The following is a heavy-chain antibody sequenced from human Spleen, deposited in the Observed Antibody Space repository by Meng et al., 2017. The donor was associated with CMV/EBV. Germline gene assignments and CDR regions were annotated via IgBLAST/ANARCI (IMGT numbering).Heavy chain of an antibody. CDR3: ARDKDFWSGLDC. D-gene: IGHD3-3*01. CDR2: ISGSGGST. CDR1: GFTFSSYA. J-gene: IGHJ4*02. V-gene: IGHV3-23*01. Sequence: GESLKISCAASGFTFSSYAMSWVRQAPGKGLEWVSAISGSGGSTYYADSVKGRFTISRDNSKNTLYLQMNSLRAEDTAVYYCARDKDFWSGLDCWGQGTLVTVSS.